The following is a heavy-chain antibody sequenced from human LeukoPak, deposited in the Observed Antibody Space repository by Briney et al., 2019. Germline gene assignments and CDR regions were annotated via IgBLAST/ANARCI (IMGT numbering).Heavy chain of an antibody. CDR1: GGSISSYY. CDR3: ARDYSSGYYDAFDI. V-gene: IGHV4-59*01. Sequence: SETLSLTCTVSGGSISSYYWSWSRQPPGMGLEWIGYIYYSGSTNYNPSLKSRVTISVDTSKNQFSLKLSSVTAADTAVYYCARDYSSGYYDAFDIWGQGTTLTVSS. D-gene: IGHD3-22*01. CDR2: IYYSGST. J-gene: IGHJ3*02.